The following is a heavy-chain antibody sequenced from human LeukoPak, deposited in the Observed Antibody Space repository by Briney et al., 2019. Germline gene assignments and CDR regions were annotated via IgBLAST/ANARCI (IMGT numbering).Heavy chain of an antibody. CDR3: ARDPDGYNPNFDY. D-gene: IGHD5-24*01. V-gene: IGHV3-21*01. CDR2: ISSSSSYI. CDR1: GFTFSSYS. Sequence: GGSLRLSCAASGFTFSSYSMNWVRQAPGKGLEWVSSISSSSSYINYADSVKGRFTISRDNAKNSLYLQMNSLRAEDTAVYYCARDPDGYNPNFDYWGQGTLVTVSS. J-gene: IGHJ4*02.